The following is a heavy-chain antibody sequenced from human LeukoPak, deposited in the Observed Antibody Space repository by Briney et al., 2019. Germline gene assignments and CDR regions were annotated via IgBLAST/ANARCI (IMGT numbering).Heavy chain of an antibody. CDR2: ISGNGVNT. CDR1: GFTFSSYG. D-gene: IGHD1-7*01. V-gene: IGHV3-23*01. CDR3: AKVNWNYVAYYYYGMDV. J-gene: IGHJ6*02. Sequence: GGSLRLSCAASGFTFSSYGMNWVRQAPGKGLEWVSSISGNGVNTYYADSVKGRFTISRDNSKNTLSLQMNSLRAEDTAVYCCAKVNWNYVAYYYYGMDVWGQGTTVTVS.